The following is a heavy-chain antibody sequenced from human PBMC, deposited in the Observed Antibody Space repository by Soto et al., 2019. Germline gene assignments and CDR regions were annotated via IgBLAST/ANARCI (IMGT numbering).Heavy chain of an antibody. CDR1: GYTFTSYG. J-gene: IGHJ6*03. V-gene: IGHV1-18*01. CDR2: ISAYNGNT. Sequence: ASVKVSCKASGYTFTSYGISWVRQAPGQGLEWMGWISAYNGNTNYAQKLQGRVTMTTDTSTSTAYMELRSLRSDDTAVYYCARGPTRRGLRYFDWLATPYPYYMHVWGKGTTVTVSS. D-gene: IGHD3-9*01. CDR3: ARGPTRRGLRYFDWLATPYPYYMHV.